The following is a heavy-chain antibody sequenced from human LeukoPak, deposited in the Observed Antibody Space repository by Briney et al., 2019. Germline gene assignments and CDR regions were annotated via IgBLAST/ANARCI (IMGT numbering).Heavy chain of an antibody. Sequence: GGSLRLSCVASGFTFSAHYMDWVRQAPGKGLEWVSAISGSGGSTYYADSVKGRFTISRDNSKNTLYLQMNSLRAEDTAVYYCAKERYYDFWSGYFDYWGQGTLVTVSS. CDR1: GFTFSAHY. CDR2: ISGSGGST. J-gene: IGHJ4*02. D-gene: IGHD3-3*01. V-gene: IGHV3-23*01. CDR3: AKERYYDFWSGYFDY.